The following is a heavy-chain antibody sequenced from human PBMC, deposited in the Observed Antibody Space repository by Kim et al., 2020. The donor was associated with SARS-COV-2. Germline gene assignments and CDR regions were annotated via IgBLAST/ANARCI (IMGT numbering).Heavy chain of an antibody. Sequence: SYAQKFQGRVTMTRDTSTSTVYMELSSLRSEDTAVYYCARVKGDYSDFDYWGQGTLVTVSS. CDR3: ARVKGDYSDFDY. V-gene: IGHV1-46*01. D-gene: IGHD3-22*01. J-gene: IGHJ4*02.